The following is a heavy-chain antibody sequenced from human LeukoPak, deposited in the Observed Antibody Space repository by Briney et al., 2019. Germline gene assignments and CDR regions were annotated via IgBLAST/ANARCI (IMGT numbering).Heavy chain of an antibody. CDR1: GGSISSYY. D-gene: IGHD6-19*01. CDR3: ATPYSSGKGYFQH. Sequence: PSETLSLTCTVSGGSISSYYWSWIRQPPGKGLEWIGYIYYSGSTNYNPSLKSRVTISVDTSKNQFSLKLSSVTAADTAVYYCATPYSSGKGYFQHWARAPWSPSPQ. CDR2: IYYSGST. J-gene: IGHJ1*01. V-gene: IGHV4-59*08.